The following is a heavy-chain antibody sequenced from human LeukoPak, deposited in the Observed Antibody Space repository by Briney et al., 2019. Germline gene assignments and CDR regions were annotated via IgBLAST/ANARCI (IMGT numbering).Heavy chain of an antibody. CDR3: ARDVGAVAGFDY. CDR1: GGSISSYY. D-gene: IGHD6-19*01. CDR2: IYYSGST. Sequence: ESSETLSLXCTVSGGSISSYYWSWIRQPPGKGLEWIGYIYYSGSTNYNPSLKSRVTISVDTSKNQFSLKLSSVTAADTAVYYCARDVGAVAGFDYWGQGTLVTVSS. V-gene: IGHV4-59*01. J-gene: IGHJ4*02.